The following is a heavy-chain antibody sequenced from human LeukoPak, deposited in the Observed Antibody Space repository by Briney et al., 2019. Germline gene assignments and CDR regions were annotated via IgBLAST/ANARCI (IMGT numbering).Heavy chain of an antibody. CDR3: ARDVDYANPRHDY. Sequence: GGSLRLSCAASGFTFSDTWMHWVRQAPGEGLVWVSRIRSDGSDTRYAESVKGRFTISRDNAKNTLYLQMNSPRAEDTAVYYCARDVDYANPRHDYWGQGTLVTVSS. V-gene: IGHV3-74*01. CDR1: GFTFSDTW. D-gene: IGHD4/OR15-4a*01. CDR2: IRSDGSDT. J-gene: IGHJ4*02.